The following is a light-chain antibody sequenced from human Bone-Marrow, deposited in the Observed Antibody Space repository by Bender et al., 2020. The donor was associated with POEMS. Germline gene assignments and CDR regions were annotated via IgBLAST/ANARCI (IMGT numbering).Light chain of an antibody. CDR3: AFIHV. CDR1: SSDVGGYNY. CDR2: DVT. J-gene: IGLJ1*01. V-gene: IGLV2-14*01. Sequence: QSALTQPASVSGSPGQSITISCTGTSSDVGGYNYVSWYQQHPGKAPKLMIYDVTNRPSGVPDRFSASTSGTSASLAITGLQAEDEADYYCAFIHVFGSGTTVTVL.